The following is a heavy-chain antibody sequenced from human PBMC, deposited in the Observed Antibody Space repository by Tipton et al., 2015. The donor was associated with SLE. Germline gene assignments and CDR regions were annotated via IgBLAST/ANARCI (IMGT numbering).Heavy chain of an antibody. Sequence: TLSLTCTVSGGSISGSSYYWGWIRQPPGKGLEWIGSIYYSGSTFYNPSLKSRVTISVDTSKNQFSLKLSSVTAADTAVYYCANQLLISSRDYWGQGTLVTVSS. CDR1: GGSISGSSYY. D-gene: IGHD2-2*01. J-gene: IGHJ4*02. CDR3: ANQLLISSRDY. V-gene: IGHV4-39*07. CDR2: IYYSGST.